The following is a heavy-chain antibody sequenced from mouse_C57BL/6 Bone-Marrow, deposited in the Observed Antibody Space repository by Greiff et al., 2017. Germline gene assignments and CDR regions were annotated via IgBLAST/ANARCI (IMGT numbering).Heavy chain of an antibody. CDR2: INPGSGGT. V-gene: IGHV1-54*01. CDR3: ARSKNWDSWFAY. J-gene: IGHJ3*01. CDR1: GYAFTNYL. Sequence: VQLVESGAELVRPGTSVKVSCTASGYAFTNYLIEWVKQRPGQGLEWIGVINPGSGGTNYNEQFKGKATLTADKSSSTAYMQLSSLTSEDAAVYFCARSKNWDSWFAYWGQGTLVTVSA. D-gene: IGHD4-1*01.